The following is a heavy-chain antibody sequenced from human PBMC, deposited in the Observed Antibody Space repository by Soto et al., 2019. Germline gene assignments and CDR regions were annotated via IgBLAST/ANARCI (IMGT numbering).Heavy chain of an antibody. J-gene: IGHJ4*02. V-gene: IGHV1-8*01. CDR3: ARGEDEMATIGYYFDY. CDR2: MNPNSGNT. Sequence: ASVKVSCKASGYTFTSYDINWVRQATGQGLEWMGWMNPNSGNTGYAQKFQGRVTMTRNTSISTAYMELSSLRSEDTAVYYCARGEDEMATIGYYFDYWGQGTLVTVSS. CDR1: GYTFTSYD. D-gene: IGHD5-12*01.